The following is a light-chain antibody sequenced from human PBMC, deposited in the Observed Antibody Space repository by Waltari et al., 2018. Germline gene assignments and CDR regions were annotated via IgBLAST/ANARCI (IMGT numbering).Light chain of an antibody. CDR2: RNT. J-gene: IGLJ2*01. CDR3: ASWDDRLGGVL. V-gene: IGLV1-47*01. Sequence: QSVLTQPPSASGTPGQKVTMSCSGGRSDIGNNYVYWYQQLPGTTPKPLIYRNTQRPSGVPDRISASKSGTSASLAISGLRSEDEAIYYCASWDDRLGGVLFGGGTKLTVL. CDR1: RSDIGNNY.